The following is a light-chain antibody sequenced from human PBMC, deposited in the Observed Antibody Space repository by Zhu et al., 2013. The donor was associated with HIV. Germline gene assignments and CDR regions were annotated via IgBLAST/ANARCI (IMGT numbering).Light chain of an antibody. V-gene: IGKV1-8*01. Sequence: AIRMTQSPSSLYASTGDRVTITCRASQDISSHVAWYQHRSGQAPKLLIYAASTLETGAPSRFSGSGSGTDFALTISSLQPEDVASYYCQNYNSDTWTFGQGTKVEIK. J-gene: IGKJ1*01. CDR3: QNYNSDTWT. CDR2: AAS. CDR1: QDISSH.